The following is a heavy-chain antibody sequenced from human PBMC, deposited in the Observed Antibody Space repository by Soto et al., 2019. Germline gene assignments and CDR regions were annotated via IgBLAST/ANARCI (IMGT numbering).Heavy chain of an antibody. J-gene: IGHJ6*03. V-gene: IGHV1-69*04. CDR3: ARDQWFGEPYYYYMDV. Sequence: SVKVSCKASGGTFSSYTISWVRQAPGQGLEWMGRIIPILGIANYAQKFQGRVTITADKSTSTAYMELSSLRSEDTAVYYCARDQWFGEPYYYYMDVWGKGTTVTVSS. D-gene: IGHD3-10*01. CDR1: GGTFSSYT. CDR2: IIPILGIA.